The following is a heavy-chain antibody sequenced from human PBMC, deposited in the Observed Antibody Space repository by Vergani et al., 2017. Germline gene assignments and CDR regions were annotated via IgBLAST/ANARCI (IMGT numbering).Heavy chain of an antibody. CDR2: IYTSGST. D-gene: IGHD4-17*01. CDR3: ARADYXDYGQGYYYYGMDV. J-gene: IGHJ6*02. CDR1: GGSISSGSYY. Sequence: QVQLQESGPGLVKPSQTLSLTCPVSGGSISSGSYYWSWIRQPAGKGLEWIGRIYTSGSTNYNPSLKSRVTISVDTSKNQFSLKLSSVTAADTAVYYCARADYXDYGQGYYYYGMDVWGQGTTVTVSS. V-gene: IGHV4-61*02.